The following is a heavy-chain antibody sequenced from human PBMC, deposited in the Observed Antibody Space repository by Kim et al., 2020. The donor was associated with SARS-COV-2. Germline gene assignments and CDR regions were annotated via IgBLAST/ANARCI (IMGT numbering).Heavy chain of an antibody. D-gene: IGHD6-13*01. CDR1: GGSFSGYY. CDR2: LNHSGST. Sequence: SETLSLTCAVYGGSFSGYYWSWIRQPPGKGLEWIGELNHSGSTNYNPSLKSRVTISDDTSKNQFSLRLSSVTAADTAVYYCARGGYSSSWSDRGIYFDYWGQGTLVTVSS. J-gene: IGHJ4*02. CDR3: ARGGYSSSWSDRGIYFDY. V-gene: IGHV4-34*01.